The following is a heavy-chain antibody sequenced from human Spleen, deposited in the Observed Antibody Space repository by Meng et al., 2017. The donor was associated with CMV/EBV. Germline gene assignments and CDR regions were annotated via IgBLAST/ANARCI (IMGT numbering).Heavy chain of an antibody. CDR2: IRSKAYGGTT. J-gene: IGHJ6*02. Sequence: GESLKISCAASGFTFRSYAMSWVRQAPGKGLEWVGFIRSKAYGGTTDYAASVKGRFTISRDNSKNTLYLQMNSLRGEDTAVYYCARDEGTGGYYYGMDVWGQGTTVTVSS. CDR3: ARDEGTGGYYYGMDV. V-gene: IGHV3-49*04. CDR1: GFTFRSYA. D-gene: IGHD1-1*01.